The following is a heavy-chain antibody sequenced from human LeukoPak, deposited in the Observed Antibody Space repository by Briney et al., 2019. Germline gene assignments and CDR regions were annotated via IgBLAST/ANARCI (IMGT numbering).Heavy chain of an antibody. D-gene: IGHD5-24*01. CDR3: ARVLVEMATVYFDY. CDR2: IYHSGST. J-gene: IGHJ4*02. V-gene: IGHV4-4*02. Sequence: PSGTLSLTCAVSGGSISSSNWWSWVRQPPGKGLEWIGEIYHSGSTNYNPSLKSRVTISVDKSKNQSSLKLSSVTAADTAVYYCARVLVEMATVYFDYWGQGTLVTVSS. CDR1: GGSISSSNW.